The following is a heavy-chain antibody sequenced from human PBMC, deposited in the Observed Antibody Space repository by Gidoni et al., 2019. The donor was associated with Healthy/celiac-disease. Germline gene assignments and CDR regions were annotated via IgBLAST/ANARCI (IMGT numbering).Heavy chain of an antibody. V-gene: IGHV3-33*01. Sequence: QVQLVESGGGVVQPGRSQRLSCAASGFTFSSYGMHWVRQAPGKGLEWVAVIWYDGSNKYYADAVKGRFTISRDNSKNTLYLQMNSLRAEDTAVYYCAREIFYGDYEVSYYMDVWGKGTTVTVSS. CDR3: AREIFYGDYEVSYYMDV. D-gene: IGHD4-17*01. CDR1: GFTFSSYG. J-gene: IGHJ6*03. CDR2: IWYDGSNK.